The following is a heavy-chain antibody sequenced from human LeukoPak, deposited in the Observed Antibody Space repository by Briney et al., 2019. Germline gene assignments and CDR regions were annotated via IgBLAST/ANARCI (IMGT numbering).Heavy chain of an antibody. Sequence: SETLSLTCTVSGGSISSYYWNWIRQPPGTGQELNGYIYYSGSTNYNPSLKIRVTISVDTSKNQFSLKLSSVTAADTAVYYCARMSAANWFDPWGQGTLVTVSS. CDR2: IYYSGST. CDR1: GGSISSYY. CDR3: ARMSAANWFDP. D-gene: IGHD6-13*01. J-gene: IGHJ5*02. V-gene: IGHV4-59*08.